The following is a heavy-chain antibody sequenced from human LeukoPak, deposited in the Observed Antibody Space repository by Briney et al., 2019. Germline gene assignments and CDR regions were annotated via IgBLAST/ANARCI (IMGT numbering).Heavy chain of an antibody. CDR3: ARRMTTVTTFDY. CDR2: VDPEDGET. D-gene: IGHD4-17*01. V-gene: IGHV1-69-2*01. J-gene: IGHJ4*02. CDR1: GYIFTDYY. Sequence: ASVKVSCKASGYIFTDYYMHWVQQAPGKGLEWMGLVDPEDGETIYAEKFQGRVTMTTDTSTSTAYMELRSLRSDDTAVYYCARRMTTVTTFDYWGQGTLVTVSS.